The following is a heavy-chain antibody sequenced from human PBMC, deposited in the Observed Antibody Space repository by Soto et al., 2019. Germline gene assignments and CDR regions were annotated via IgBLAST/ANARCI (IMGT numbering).Heavy chain of an antibody. CDR1: GFSFSSFG. CDR3: AKEGGWEVLPGHVMDV. CDR2: LSFDGTVK. Sequence: QVQLVESGGGVVQPGTSLRLSCAASGFSFSSFGMHWVRQAPGKGLEWVAALSFDGTVKHYADSVHGRFTISRDNSKNTVYLQMNSLRPEETAVYSCAKEGGWEVLPGHVMDVWGQGAPVTVSS. V-gene: IGHV3-30*18. J-gene: IGHJ6*02. D-gene: IGHD1-26*01.